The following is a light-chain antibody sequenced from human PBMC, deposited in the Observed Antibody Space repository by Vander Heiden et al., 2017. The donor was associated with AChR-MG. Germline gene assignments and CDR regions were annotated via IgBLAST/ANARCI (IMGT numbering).Light chain of an antibody. Sequence: EIVLTQSPGTLSLSPGERATLSCRASETVNRSYLAWYQQKPGQAPRLLIYGASTRATGIPVRFSGSGSGTDFTLTISRLEPEDFAVYYCQHHGSSLWTFGQGTKVEIK. CDR1: ETVNRSY. V-gene: IGKV3-20*01. CDR3: QHHGSSLWT. J-gene: IGKJ1*01. CDR2: GAS.